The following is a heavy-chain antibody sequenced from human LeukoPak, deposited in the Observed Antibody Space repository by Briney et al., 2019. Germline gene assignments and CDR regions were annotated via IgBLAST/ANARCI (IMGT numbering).Heavy chain of an antibody. CDR2: ISSSSSTI. D-gene: IGHD3-22*01. V-gene: IGHV3-48*01. CDR3: ARPEVSYDSSGPLTDY. Sequence: GGSLRLSCAASGFTFSSYSMNWVRQAPGKGLEWVSYISSSSSTIYYADSVKGRFTISRDNAKNSLYLQMNSLRAEDTAVYYCARPEVSYDSSGPLTDYWGQGTLVTVSS. J-gene: IGHJ4*02. CDR1: GFTFSSYS.